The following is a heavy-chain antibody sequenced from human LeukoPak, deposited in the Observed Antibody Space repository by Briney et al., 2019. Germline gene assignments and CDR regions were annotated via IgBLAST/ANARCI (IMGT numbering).Heavy chain of an antibody. J-gene: IGHJ1*01. Sequence: SQTLSLTCAISGDSVSSNSAAWNWIRQSPSRGLEWLGRTYYRSKWYNDYVVSVKSRITINPDTSKNQFSLKLSSVTAADTAVYYCASKTGTGEGYFQHWGQGTLVTVSS. CDR1: GDSVSSNSAA. CDR2: TYYRSKWYN. D-gene: IGHD7-27*01. V-gene: IGHV6-1*01. CDR3: ASKTGTGEGYFQH.